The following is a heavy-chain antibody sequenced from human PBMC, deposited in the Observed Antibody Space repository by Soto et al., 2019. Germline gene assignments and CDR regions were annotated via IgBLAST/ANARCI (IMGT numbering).Heavy chain of an antibody. CDR1: GYTFTSYA. Sequence: XSVKVSCKASGYTFTSYAMHWVRQAPGQRLEWMGWINAGNGNTKYSQKFQGRVTITRDTSASTAYMELSSLRSEDTAVYYCATNSGGDNWIYAWFDHWGQGTLVTVSS. J-gene: IGHJ5*02. CDR2: INAGNGNT. D-gene: IGHD1-7*01. CDR3: ATNSGGDNWIYAWFDH. V-gene: IGHV1-3*01.